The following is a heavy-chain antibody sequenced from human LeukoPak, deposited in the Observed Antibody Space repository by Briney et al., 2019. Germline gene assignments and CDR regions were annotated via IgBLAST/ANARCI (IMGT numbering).Heavy chain of an antibody. CDR3: AKVVTMVRGVFGY. CDR2: ISGSGGST. V-gene: IGHV3-23*01. D-gene: IGHD3-10*01. Sequence: GGSLRLSCVASGFTFITYAMSWVRQAPGKGLEWVSSISGSGGSTYYADSVRGRFTISRDNSKNTLYLQMNSLRAEDTAVYYCAKVVTMVRGVFGYWGQGTLVTVSS. CDR1: GFTFITYA. J-gene: IGHJ4*02.